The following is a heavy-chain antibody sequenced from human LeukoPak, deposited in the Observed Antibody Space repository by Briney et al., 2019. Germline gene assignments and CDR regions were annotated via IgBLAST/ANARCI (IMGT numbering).Heavy chain of an antibody. Sequence: GRSLRLSCAASGFTFSSYGMHWVRQAPGKGLEWVAVIWYDGSNKYYADSVKGRFTISRDNSKNTLYLQMNSLRAEDTAVYYCARGPGGIAAAGTDYWGQGTLVTVSS. CDR1: GFTFSSYG. CDR2: IWYDGSNK. CDR3: ARGPGGIAAAGTDY. D-gene: IGHD6-13*01. V-gene: IGHV3-33*01. J-gene: IGHJ4*02.